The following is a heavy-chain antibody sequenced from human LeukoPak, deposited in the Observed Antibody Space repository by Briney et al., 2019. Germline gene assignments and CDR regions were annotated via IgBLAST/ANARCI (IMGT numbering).Heavy chain of an antibody. Sequence: ASVKVSCKASGYTFTGYYMHWVRQAPGQGLEWMGWINPNSGDTNCAQKFQVRVTMTRDRSISTAYMDLSRLRSDDTAVYYCALGYSYGSGSYYRAFDYWGQGTLVTVSS. CDR3: ALGYSYGSGSYYRAFDY. D-gene: IGHD3-10*01. J-gene: IGHJ4*02. CDR1: GYTFTGYY. V-gene: IGHV1-2*02. CDR2: INPNSGDT.